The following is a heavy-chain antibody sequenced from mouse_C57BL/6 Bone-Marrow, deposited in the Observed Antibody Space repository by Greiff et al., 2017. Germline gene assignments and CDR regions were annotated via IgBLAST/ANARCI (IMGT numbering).Heavy chain of an antibody. V-gene: IGHV1-55*01. D-gene: IGHD1-1*01. J-gene: IGHJ1*03. Sequence: VQLQQPGAELVKPGASVKMSCTASGYTFTSYWITWVKQRPGQGLEWIGDINPGSGSTNYNEKFKSKATLTVDTSYSTAYMQLSILTTEVSAVYYCARGGLILRRYWYFDVWGTGTTVTVSS. CDR2: INPGSGST. CDR1: GYTFTSYW. CDR3: ARGGLILRRYWYFDV.